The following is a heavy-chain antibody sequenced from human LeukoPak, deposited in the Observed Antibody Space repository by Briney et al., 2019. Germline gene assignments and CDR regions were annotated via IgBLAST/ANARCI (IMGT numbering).Heavy chain of an antibody. CDR1: GFTFSTYS. CDR2: ISSSSSYI. D-gene: IGHD2-2*01. CDR3: ANSPCGSTSCLNWFDP. Sequence: GGSLRLSCAASGFTFSTYSMNWVRQAPGKGLEWVSSISSSSSYINYADSVKGRFTISRDNAKNTLYLQMNSLRAEDTAVYYCANSPCGSTSCLNWFDPWGQGTLVTVSS. V-gene: IGHV3-21*01. J-gene: IGHJ5*02.